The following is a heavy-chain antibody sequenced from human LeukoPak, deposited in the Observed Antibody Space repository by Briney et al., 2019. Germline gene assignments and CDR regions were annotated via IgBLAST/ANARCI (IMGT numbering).Heavy chain of an antibody. D-gene: IGHD2-2*02. V-gene: IGHV3-9*01. J-gene: IGHJ4*02. CDR2: ISWNSGSI. Sequence: GRSLRLSCAASGFTFDDYAMHWVRQAPGKGLEWVSGISWNSGSIDYADSVKGRFTISRDNAKNSLYLQMNSLRTEDTALYYCAKDGVWGSVVPAAINYFDYWGQGTLVTVSS. CDR1: GFTFDDYA. CDR3: AKDGVWGSVVPAAINYFDY.